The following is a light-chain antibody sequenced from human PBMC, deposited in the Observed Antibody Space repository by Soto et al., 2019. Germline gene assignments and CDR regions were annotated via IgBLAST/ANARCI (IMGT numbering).Light chain of an antibody. CDR3: QQYGRSPWT. J-gene: IGKJ1*01. CDR1: QSVSSSY. CDR2: GAS. Sequence: IVGTQFPSAVSLTQGARATLSCRAIQSVSSSYLAWYQQNPGQAPRLLIYGASSRASGIPDRFSGSGSGTDFILTISRLEPEDFAVYYCQQYGRSPWTFGQGTKV. V-gene: IGKV3-20*01.